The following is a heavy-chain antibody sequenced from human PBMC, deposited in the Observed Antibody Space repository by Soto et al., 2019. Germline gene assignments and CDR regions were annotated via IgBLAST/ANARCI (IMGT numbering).Heavy chain of an antibody. J-gene: IGHJ5*02. D-gene: IGHD3-16*01. CDR3: AKGGPFTGGFDP. CDR1: GLTFRSYA. V-gene: IGHV3-23*01. Sequence: EGQLLQSGGDLVQPWGSLRLSCAGLGLTFRSYAMTWVRQTPEKGLEWVSTISGRSAVPSYADFVNGRFTVSRDNSKNTVYLQINSLRPDDTAIYYCAKGGPFTGGFDPWGQGTLVTVSA. CDR2: ISGRSAVP.